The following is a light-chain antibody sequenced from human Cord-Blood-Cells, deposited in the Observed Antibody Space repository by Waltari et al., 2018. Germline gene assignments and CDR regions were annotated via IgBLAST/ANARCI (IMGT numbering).Light chain of an antibody. J-gene: IGLJ1*01. CDR1: SSAVGGYNY. V-gene: IGLV2-14*01. Sequence: SALTQPASVSGSPGHAITISCTGTSSAVGGYNYFPWYQQHPGKAPKLMIYDVSNRPSGVTNRFSGSKSGNTASLTISGLQAEDEADYYCSSYTSSSTYVFGTGTKVTVL. CDR3: SSYTSSSTYV. CDR2: DVS.